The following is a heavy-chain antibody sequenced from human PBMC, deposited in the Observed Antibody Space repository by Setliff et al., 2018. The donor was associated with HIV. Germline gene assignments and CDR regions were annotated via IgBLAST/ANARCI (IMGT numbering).Heavy chain of an antibody. CDR2: IGTGGDT. CDR3: TRELNGHTSSHYYFGLDV. J-gene: IGHJ6*02. Sequence: PGGSLRLSCATSGFAFSDYDFHLVRQVTGEGLEWVSAIGTGGDTYYADSVKGRFTISRENAKNSLYLQMNNVRAGDTAVYYCTRELNGHTSSHYYFGLDVWGQGTTVTVSS. V-gene: IGHV3-13*01. D-gene: IGHD6-6*01. CDR1: GFAFSDYD.